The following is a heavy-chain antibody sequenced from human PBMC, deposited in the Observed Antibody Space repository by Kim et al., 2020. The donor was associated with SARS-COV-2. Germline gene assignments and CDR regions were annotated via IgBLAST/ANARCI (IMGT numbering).Heavy chain of an antibody. V-gene: IGHV3-30*03. CDR2: RN. J-gene: IGHJ4*02. CDR3: VRGYGHGYFDY. Sequence: RNSYSDSLKGRLTISRDNSKNTLYLQLNSLRPEDTATYFCVRGYGHGYFDYWGQGTLVTVSS. D-gene: IGHD5-18*01.